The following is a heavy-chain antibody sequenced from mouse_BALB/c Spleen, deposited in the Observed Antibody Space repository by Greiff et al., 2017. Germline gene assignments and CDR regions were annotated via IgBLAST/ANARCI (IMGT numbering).Heavy chain of an antibody. CDR1: GYTFTSYV. Sequence: VQLQQSGPELVKPGASVKMSCKASGYTFTSYVMHWVKQKPGQGLEWIGYINPYNDGTKYNEKFKGKATLTSDKSSSTAYMELSSLTSEDSAVYDCARCDAYYAMDYWGQGTSVTVSS. CDR2: INPYNDGT. V-gene: IGHV1-14*01. CDR3: ARCDAYYAMDY. J-gene: IGHJ4*01.